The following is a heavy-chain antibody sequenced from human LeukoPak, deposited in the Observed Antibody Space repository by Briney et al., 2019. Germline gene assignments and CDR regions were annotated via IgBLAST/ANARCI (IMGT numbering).Heavy chain of an antibody. Sequence: GESLKISCKASGYSFTSYWIGWVRQMPGKGLEWMGIVNPHDSDTRYSPSFQGQVTISADKSISTAYLQWSGLEASDTAMYYCARHLDDSSGYYYRTMYYFDYWGQGTLVTVSS. J-gene: IGHJ4*02. CDR2: VNPHDSDT. V-gene: IGHV5-51*01. CDR1: GYSFTSYW. D-gene: IGHD3-22*01. CDR3: ARHLDDSSGYYYRTMYYFDY.